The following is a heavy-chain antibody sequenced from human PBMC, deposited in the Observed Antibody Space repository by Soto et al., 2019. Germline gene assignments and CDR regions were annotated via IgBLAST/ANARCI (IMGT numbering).Heavy chain of an antibody. J-gene: IGHJ5*02. Sequence: GASVKVSCKASGYTFTSYGISWVRQAPGQGLEWMGWISAYNGNTNYAQKLQGRVTMTTDTSTSTAYMELRSLRSDDTAVYYCARYLTIFGVVVEGNWFDPWGQGTLVIV. CDR3: ARYLTIFGVVVEGNWFDP. CDR1: GYTFTSYG. D-gene: IGHD3-3*01. V-gene: IGHV1-18*01. CDR2: ISAYNGNT.